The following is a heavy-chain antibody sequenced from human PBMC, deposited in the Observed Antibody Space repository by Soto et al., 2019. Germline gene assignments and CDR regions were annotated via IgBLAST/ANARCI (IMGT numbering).Heavy chain of an antibody. CDR1: GGSINNYY. CDR2: IYSSGFYT. V-gene: IGHV4-59*01. CDR3: ARGSANERTFGFDY. Sequence: HVQLQESGPGLVKPSETLSLTCTVSGGSINNYYWNWIRQSPGKGLEWIGCIYSSGFYTDYNPSLKTRVTMSLDTSKNQFSLSLNSVNAADTAIYYCARGSANERTFGFDYWGQGTLVTVSS. J-gene: IGHJ4*02. D-gene: IGHD3-10*01.